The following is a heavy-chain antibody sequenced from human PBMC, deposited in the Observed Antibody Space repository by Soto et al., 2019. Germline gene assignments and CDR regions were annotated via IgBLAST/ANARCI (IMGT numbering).Heavy chain of an antibody. V-gene: IGHV3-23*01. CDR3: AGRYCTNGVSYTIFYSDIDV. CDR1: GFTFSTYA. Sequence: EVQLLESGGGLVQPGGSLRLSCAASGFTFSTYAMSWVRQAPGKGLEWVSTITTSGGNTYYADSVQGRFTISRDNSKNTLYLQMNSLSAEDTAVYYCAGRYCTNGVSYTIFYSDIDVWGKGTTVTVSS. CDR2: ITTSGGNT. D-gene: IGHD2-8*01. J-gene: IGHJ6*03.